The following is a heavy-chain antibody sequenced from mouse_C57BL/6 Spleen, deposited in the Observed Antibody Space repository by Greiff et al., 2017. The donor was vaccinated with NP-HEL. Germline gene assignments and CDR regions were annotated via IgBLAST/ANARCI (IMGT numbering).Heavy chain of an antibody. J-gene: IGHJ2*01. CDR2: IRSKSNNYAT. D-gene: IGHD2-1*01. CDR3: VRSGGDLLWSLDY. CDR1: GFSFDTYA. V-gene: IGHV10-1*01. Sequence: VQLKESGGGLVQPKGSLKLSCAASGFSFDTYAMNWVRQAPGKGLEWVARIRSKSNNYATYYADSVKDRFTISRDDSESMLYLQMNNLKTEDTAMDYCVRSGGDLLWSLDYWGQGTTLTVSS.